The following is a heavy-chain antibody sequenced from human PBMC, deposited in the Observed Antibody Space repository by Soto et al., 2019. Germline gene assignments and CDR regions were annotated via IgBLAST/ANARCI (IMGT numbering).Heavy chain of an antibody. CDR3: ARVERGTVTTVVDAFDI. V-gene: IGHV4-34*01. CDR2: MSHSGGT. D-gene: IGHD1-1*01. Sequence: SETLSLTCAVYGGFVSSFSYYWSWIRQPPGKGLEWIGEMSHSGGTHFNPSLKSRVTISVDTSKNQFSLRMSSVTAADTALYYCARVERGTVTTVVDAFDIWGPGTMVTVSS. J-gene: IGHJ3*02. CDR1: GGFVSSFSYY.